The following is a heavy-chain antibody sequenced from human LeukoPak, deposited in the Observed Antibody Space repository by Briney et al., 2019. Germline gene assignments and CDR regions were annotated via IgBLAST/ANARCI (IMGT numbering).Heavy chain of an antibody. CDR2: VYHTGST. V-gene: IGHV4-34*01. Sequence: SETLSLTCAVYGGPFTTFYWSWIRQPPGKGLEWIGDVYHTGSTTYSPSLKSRVTISVDTSKNQFSLKLSSVTAADTAVYYCARVVAATSNVYFDYWGQGTLVTVSS. CDR3: ARVVAATSNVYFDY. CDR1: GGPFTTFY. J-gene: IGHJ4*02. D-gene: IGHD2-15*01.